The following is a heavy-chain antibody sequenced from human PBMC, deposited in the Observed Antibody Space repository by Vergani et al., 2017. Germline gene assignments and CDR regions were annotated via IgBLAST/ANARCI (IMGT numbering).Heavy chain of an antibody. Sequence: EVQLLESGGGLAQPGGSLRLSCAASGFTFRNYAMTWVRQAPGKGLEWIASLYYRGNSYYSPSLRSRLTISVDTSKNQFSLRLNSVTAADTAVYYCARVGHLVAVTGEGPSLDLWGRGTLVTVSS. CDR1: GFTFRNYA. D-gene: IGHD2-21*02. CDR2: SLYYRGNS. J-gene: IGHJ2*01. V-gene: IGHV3-23*01. CDR3: ARVGHLVAVTGEGPSLDL.